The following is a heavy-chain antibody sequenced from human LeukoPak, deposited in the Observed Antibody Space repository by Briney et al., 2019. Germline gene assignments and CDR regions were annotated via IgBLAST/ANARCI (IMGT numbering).Heavy chain of an antibody. CDR2: IYNTGAT. Sequence: PRGSLRLSCAASGFNASRNYISWVRQAPEKGLEWVSVIYNTGATYYAESVKGRFTISRDISKNAAYLQMNSLRTEDTAMYYCVGSLWGNQFDYGGQGLLVTVSS. D-gene: IGHD3-16*01. CDR3: VGSLWGNQFDY. CDR1: GFNASRNY. V-gene: IGHV3-66*02. J-gene: IGHJ4*02.